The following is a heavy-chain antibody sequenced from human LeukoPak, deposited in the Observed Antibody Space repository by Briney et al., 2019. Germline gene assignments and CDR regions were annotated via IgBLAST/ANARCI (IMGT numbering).Heavy chain of an antibody. V-gene: IGHV3-21*01. J-gene: IGHJ4*02. CDR1: GFTFSSYS. D-gene: IGHD5-12*01. CDR2: ISSSSSYI. CDR3: AREGGRDGYNRPDY. Sequence: GGSLRLSCAASGFTFSSYSMNWVRQAPGKGLEWVSSISSSSSYIYYADSVKGRFTISRDNAKNSLYLQMNSLGAEDTAVYYCAREGGRDGYNRPDYWGQGTLVTVSS.